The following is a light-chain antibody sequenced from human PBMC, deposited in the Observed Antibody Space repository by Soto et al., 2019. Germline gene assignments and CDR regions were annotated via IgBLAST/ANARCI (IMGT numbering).Light chain of an antibody. CDR1: QSVNRY. CDR2: DAS. CDR3: QQRYNWPPLT. V-gene: IGKV3-11*01. Sequence: EIVLTQSPATLSLSPGERANLSCRASQSVNRYLAWYQQKPGQAPRLLIYDASSRATGIPARFSGSGSGTDYTLTIDSLEPEDSAVYYCQQRYNWPPLTFGHGTRLEI. J-gene: IGKJ5*01.